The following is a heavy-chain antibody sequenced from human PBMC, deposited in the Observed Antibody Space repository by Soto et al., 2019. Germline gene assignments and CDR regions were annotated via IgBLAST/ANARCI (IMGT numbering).Heavy chain of an antibody. V-gene: IGHV3-30*03. Sequence: QVQLVESGGGVVQPGRSLRLSCAVSGFTFSSYGMHWVRQAPGKGLEWVAVISYDGSNKYYADSVKGRFTISRDNSKNTLYLQMNSLRAEDTAVYYCAAGVIPLGDDAFDIWGQGTMVTVSS. J-gene: IGHJ3*02. D-gene: IGHD1-26*01. CDR1: GFTFSSYG. CDR2: ISYDGSNK. CDR3: AAGVIPLGDDAFDI.